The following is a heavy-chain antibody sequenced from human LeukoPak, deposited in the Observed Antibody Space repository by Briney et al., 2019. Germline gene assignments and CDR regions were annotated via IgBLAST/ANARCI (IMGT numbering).Heavy chain of an antibody. CDR3: ARADSTIAAVDAFDI. CDR1: GFTFSSYS. CDR2: INSRSNYI. V-gene: IGHV3-21*04. J-gene: IGHJ3*02. D-gene: IGHD6-25*01. Sequence: GGSLRLSCAASGFTFSSYSMNWVRQAPGKGLEWVSSINSRSNYIYYADSVKGRFTISRDNAKNSLSLQMNSLRAEDTAVYYCARADSTIAAVDAFDIWGQGTMVTVSS.